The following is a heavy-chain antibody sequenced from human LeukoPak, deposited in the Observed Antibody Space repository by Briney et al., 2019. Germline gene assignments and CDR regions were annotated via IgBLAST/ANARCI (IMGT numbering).Heavy chain of an antibody. CDR2: ISYDGSDK. D-gene: IGHD1-26*01. Sequence: GGSLRLSCAASGFTFSSYGMHWVRQAPGKGLEWVAVISYDGSDKYYADSVKGRFTISRDNSKNTLYLQMNSLRAEDTAVYYCAKTTPKWELLGPDFDYWGQGTLVTVSS. V-gene: IGHV3-30*18. CDR3: AKTTPKWELLGPDFDY. CDR1: GFTFSSYG. J-gene: IGHJ4*02.